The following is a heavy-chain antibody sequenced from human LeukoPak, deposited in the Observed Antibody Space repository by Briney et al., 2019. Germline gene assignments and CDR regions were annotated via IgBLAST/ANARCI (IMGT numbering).Heavy chain of an antibody. J-gene: IGHJ5*02. Sequence: ASVKVSCKASGYTFSNYDINWVRQAPGQGLEWMGWMNPNSGNTGYEQKFQGRVTMTRNTSVSTAYMELSSLRSEDTAVYYCARGPFYDIGSGYRTNWFDPWGQGTLVTVSS. CDR1: GYTFSNYD. D-gene: IGHD3-3*01. CDR3: ARGPFYDIGSGYRTNWFDP. V-gene: IGHV1-8*02. CDR2: MNPNSGNT.